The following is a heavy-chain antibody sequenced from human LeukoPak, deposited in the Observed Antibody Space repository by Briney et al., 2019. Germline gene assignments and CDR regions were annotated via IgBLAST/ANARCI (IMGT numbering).Heavy chain of an antibody. CDR1: GGSFSGYY. Sequence: SETLSLTCAVYGGSFSGYYWSWIRQPPGKGLEWIGEINHSGSTNYNPSLKSRVTISVDTSKNQFSLKLSSVTAADTAVYYCARGPVYYYYGMDVWGQGTTVTVFS. V-gene: IGHV4-34*01. CDR2: INHSGST. J-gene: IGHJ6*02. CDR3: ARGPVYYYYGMDV.